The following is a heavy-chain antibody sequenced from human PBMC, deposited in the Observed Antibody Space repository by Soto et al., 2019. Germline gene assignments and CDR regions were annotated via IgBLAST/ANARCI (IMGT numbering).Heavy chain of an antibody. CDR2: IYTSGST. CDR3: ARGSIYCSSTSCFPDGMDV. V-gene: IGHV4-4*07. D-gene: IGHD2-2*01. CDR1: GGSISSYY. J-gene: IGHJ6*02. Sequence: SETLSLTCTVSGGSISSYYWSWIRQPAGKGPEWIGRIYTSGSTNYNPSLKSRVTMSVDTSKNQFSLKLSSVTAADTAVYYCARGSIYCSSTSCFPDGMDVWGQGTTVTVSS.